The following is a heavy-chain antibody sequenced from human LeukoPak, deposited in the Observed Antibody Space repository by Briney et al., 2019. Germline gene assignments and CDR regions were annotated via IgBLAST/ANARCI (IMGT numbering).Heavy chain of an antibody. CDR2: ISGSGGST. CDR1: GFTFSSYA. Sequence: GGSLRLSCAASGFTFSSYAMSWVRQAPGKGLEWVSAISGSGGSTFYADSVKGRFTISRDHSKNTLYLQMNSLRAEDTAVYYCARDPSITMILGAFDIWGQGTMVTVSS. CDR3: ARDPSITMILGAFDI. J-gene: IGHJ3*02. V-gene: IGHV3-23*01. D-gene: IGHD3-22*01.